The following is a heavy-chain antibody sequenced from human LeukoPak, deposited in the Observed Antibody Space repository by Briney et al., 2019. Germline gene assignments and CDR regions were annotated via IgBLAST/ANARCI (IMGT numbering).Heavy chain of an antibody. CDR2: IRYDGSNK. J-gene: IGHJ4*02. V-gene: IGHV3-30*02. CDR3: AKGGGRRPGSLYYFDY. D-gene: IGHD1-26*01. CDR1: GFTFSSYD. Sequence: PGGSLRLSCAASGFTFSSYDMHWVRQAPGKGLEWVAFIRYDGSNKYYADSVKGRLTISRDNSKNTLYLQMNSLRSEDTAVYYCAKGGGRRPGSLYYFDYWGQGTLVTVSS.